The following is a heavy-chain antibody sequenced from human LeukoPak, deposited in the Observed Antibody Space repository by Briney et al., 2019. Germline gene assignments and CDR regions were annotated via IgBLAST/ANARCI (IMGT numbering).Heavy chain of an antibody. CDR1: GGSISSGGYS. Sequence: SETLSLTCAVSGGSISSGGYSWGWIRQPPGKGLEWIGYIFYSGSTYYHPSLKSPFTISVDTSKNQFSLKLSSVTAADTAVYYCARELRIDSYDYAGAFDIWGQGTMVTVSS. D-gene: IGHD4-17*01. J-gene: IGHJ3*02. CDR3: ARELRIDSYDYAGAFDI. CDR2: IFYSGST. V-gene: IGHV4-30-4*07.